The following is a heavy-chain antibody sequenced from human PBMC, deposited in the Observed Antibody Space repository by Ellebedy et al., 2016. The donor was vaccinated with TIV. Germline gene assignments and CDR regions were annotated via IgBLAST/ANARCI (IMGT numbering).Heavy chain of an antibody. CDR1: GFTFSSYS. V-gene: IGHV3-48*01. CDR3: ARSYYDRLLDY. CDR2: ISSSSSTI. J-gene: IGHJ4*02. D-gene: IGHD3-22*01. Sequence: GGSLRLSCAASGFTFSSYSMNRVRQAPGKGLEWVSYISSSSSTIYYADSVKGRFTISRDNAKNSLYLQMNSLRAEDTAVYYCARSYYDRLLDYWGQGTLVTVSP.